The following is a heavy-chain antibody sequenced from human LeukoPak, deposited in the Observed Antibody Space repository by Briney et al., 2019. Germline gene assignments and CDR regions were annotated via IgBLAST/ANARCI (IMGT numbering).Heavy chain of an antibody. CDR1: GFTFSSYG. CDR3: AKDGISGWPRGYFDY. Sequence: GGSLRLSCAASGFTFSSYGMYWVRQAPGKGLGWVAVISYDGSNVYYADSVKGRFTISRHNSKNTLYLQMNSLRAEDTAVYNCAKDGISGWPRGYFDYWGQGTLVTVSS. V-gene: IGHV3-30*18. J-gene: IGHJ4*02. D-gene: IGHD6-25*01. CDR2: ISYDGSNV.